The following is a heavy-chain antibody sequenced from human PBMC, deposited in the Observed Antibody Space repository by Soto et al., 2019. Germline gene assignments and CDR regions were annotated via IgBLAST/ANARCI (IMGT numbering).Heavy chain of an antibody. V-gene: IGHV3-23*01. J-gene: IGHJ6*02. Sequence: GGSLRLSCAASGFTFSSYAMSWVRQAPGKGLEWVSAISGSGGSTYYADSVKGRFTISRDNSKNTLYLQMNSLRAEDTAVYYCAKIWGSRSYYPPDVWGQGTTVTVYS. CDR2: ISGSGGST. CDR3: AKIWGSRSYYPPDV. D-gene: IGHD3-10*01. CDR1: GFTFSSYA.